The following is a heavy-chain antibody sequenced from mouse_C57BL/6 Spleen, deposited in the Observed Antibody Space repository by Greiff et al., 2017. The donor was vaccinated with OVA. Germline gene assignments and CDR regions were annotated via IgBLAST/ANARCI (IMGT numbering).Heavy chain of an antibody. CDR2: ISYDGSN. V-gene: IGHV3-6*01. CDR1: GYSITSGYY. J-gene: IGHJ1*03. D-gene: IGHD2-3*01. Sequence: DVQLQESGPGLVKPSQSLSLTCSVTGYSITSGYYWNWIRQFPGNKLEWMGYISYDGSNNYNPSLKNRISITRDTSKNQFFLKLNSVTTEDTATYYCARDGYYANWYFDVWGTGTTVTVSS. CDR3: ARDGYYANWYFDV.